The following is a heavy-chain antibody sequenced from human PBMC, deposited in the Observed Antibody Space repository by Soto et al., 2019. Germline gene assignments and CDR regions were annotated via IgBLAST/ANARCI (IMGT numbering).Heavy chain of an antibody. CDR3: ARGTHGYNFPDY. CDR2: ISGSSTYI. D-gene: IGHD5-12*01. J-gene: IGHJ4*02. V-gene: IGHV3-21*01. Sequence: GGSLRLSCAASGFTFSSYSMNWVRQAPGKGLEWVSSISGSSTYIDHADSVKGRFTISRDNAKNSLYLQMNSLRAEDTAVYYCARGTHGYNFPDYWGQGTLVTVSS. CDR1: GFTFSSYS.